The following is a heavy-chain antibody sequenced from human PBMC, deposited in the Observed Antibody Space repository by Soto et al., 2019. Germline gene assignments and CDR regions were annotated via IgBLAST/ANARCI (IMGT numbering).Heavy chain of an antibody. J-gene: IGHJ5*02. CDR2: INHSGST. Sequence: SETLSLTCAVYGGSFSGYYWSWIRQPPGKGLEWIGEINHSGSTNYNPSLKSRVTISVDTSKNQFSLKLSSVTAADTAVYYCARVKGFHQQTPPAWFDPWGQGTLVTVSS. V-gene: IGHV4-34*01. CDR3: ARVKGFHQQTPPAWFDP. CDR1: GGSFSGYY. D-gene: IGHD6-13*01.